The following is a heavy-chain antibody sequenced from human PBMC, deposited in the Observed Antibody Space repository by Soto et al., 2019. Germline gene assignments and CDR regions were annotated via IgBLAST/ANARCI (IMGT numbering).Heavy chain of an antibody. CDR1: GFTFNIYA. Sequence: EVQLLESGGGLLQPGGSLRLSCAATGFTFNIYAMSWVRQAPGKGLEYVSSITNSGGGTYYADSVKGRFTISRDNSKDTLYLQMNSMRAEDTATYYCAWRGKCYYDSWGQGALVTVSS. D-gene: IGHD3-3*01. CDR2: ITNSGGGT. J-gene: IGHJ4*02. CDR3: AWRGKCYYDS. V-gene: IGHV3-23*01.